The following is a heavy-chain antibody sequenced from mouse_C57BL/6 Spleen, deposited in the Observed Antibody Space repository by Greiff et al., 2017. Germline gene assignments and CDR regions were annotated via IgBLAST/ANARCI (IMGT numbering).Heavy chain of an antibody. V-gene: IGHV1-82*01. J-gene: IGHJ1*03. CDR3: ARRDSNRYFDV. Sequence: QVQLKQSGPELVKPGASVKISCKASGYAFSSSWMNWVKQRPGKGLEWIGRIYPGDGDTNYNGKFQGKATLTADKSSSTAYMQLSSLTSEDSAVYYCARRDSNRYFDVWGTGTTVTVSS. CDR2: IYPGDGDT. D-gene: IGHD2-5*01. CDR1: GYAFSSSW.